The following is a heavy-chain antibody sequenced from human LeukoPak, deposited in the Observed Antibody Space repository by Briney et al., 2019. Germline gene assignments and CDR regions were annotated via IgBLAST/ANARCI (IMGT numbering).Heavy chain of an antibody. CDR1: GFTFSSYW. J-gene: IGHJ4*02. Sequence: GGSLRLSCAASGFTFSSYWMHWVRQAPGKGLVWVSRINSDGSSTSYADSVKGRFTISRDNAKNTLYLQMNSLRAEDTAVYYCARDYYGSGSYYHKTLTDYWGQGTLVTVSS. D-gene: IGHD3-10*01. CDR2: INSDGSST. V-gene: IGHV3-74*01. CDR3: ARDYYGSGSYYHKTLTDY.